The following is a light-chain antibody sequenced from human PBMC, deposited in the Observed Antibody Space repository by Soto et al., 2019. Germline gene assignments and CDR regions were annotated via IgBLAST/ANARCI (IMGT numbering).Light chain of an antibody. CDR3: QHHGTSPPWT. V-gene: IGKV3-20*01. Sequence: EIVLTQSPGTLSLSPGERATLSCRASQSLSSSYLAWYQQKPGQAPRLLIYGASSRATDSPDRFSGSGSGTDFTLTISRLEPEDFAIYYCQHHGTSPPWTFGQGTKVEIK. J-gene: IGKJ1*01. CDR2: GAS. CDR1: QSLSSSY.